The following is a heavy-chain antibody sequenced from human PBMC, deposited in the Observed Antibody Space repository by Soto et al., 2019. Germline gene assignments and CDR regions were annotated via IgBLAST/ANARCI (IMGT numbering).Heavy chain of an antibody. J-gene: IGHJ4*02. CDR3: ARDVSVMTSVFGF. D-gene: IGHD3-10*01. V-gene: IGHV1-69*01. Sequence: QVHLVQSGAEVKRPGSSVRVSCRASGGTFYTYAFTWVRQAPGQGLEWMGGITPMIGTTKYAQKFHGRVTLAADESASTADMELSNLRSDDTAVYYCARDVSVMTSVFGFWGQGTLITVS. CDR1: GGTFYTYA. CDR2: ITPMIGTT.